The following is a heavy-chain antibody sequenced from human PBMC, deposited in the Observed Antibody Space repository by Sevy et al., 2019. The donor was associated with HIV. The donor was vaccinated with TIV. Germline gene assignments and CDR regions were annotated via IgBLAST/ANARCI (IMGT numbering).Heavy chain of an antibody. CDR1: GYTFSKYS. V-gene: IGHV3-23*01. CDR2: LSFGFGVI. J-gene: IGHJ4*02. D-gene: IGHD2-8*01. CDR3: ASEGCTKPHDC. Sequence: GGSLRLSRAASGYTFSKYSMSWVRQPPGKGLEWVSTLSFGFGVINYADSVKFRFTISRDNSKSSVYLKLNNLRPEGTAVYYCASEGCTKPHDCWGQGALVTVSS.